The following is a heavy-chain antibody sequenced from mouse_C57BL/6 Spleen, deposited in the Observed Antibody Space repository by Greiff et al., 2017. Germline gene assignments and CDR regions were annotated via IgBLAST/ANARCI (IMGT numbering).Heavy chain of an antibody. CDR1: GYTFTSYW. CDR2: IHPSDSDT. V-gene: IGHV1-74*01. Sequence: QVQLKQPGAELVKPGASVKVSCKASGYTFTSYWMHWVKQRPGQGLEWIGRIHPSDSDTNYNQKFKGKATLTVDKSSSTAYMQLSSLTSEDSAVYYCAIPYGYYAMDYWGQGTSVTVSS. D-gene: IGHD1-1*02. J-gene: IGHJ4*01. CDR3: AIPYGYYAMDY.